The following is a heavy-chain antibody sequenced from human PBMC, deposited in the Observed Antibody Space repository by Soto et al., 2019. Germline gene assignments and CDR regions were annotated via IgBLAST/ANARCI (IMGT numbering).Heavy chain of an antibody. Sequence: NPGGSLRLSCTASGFTFSEYSMSWVRQAPGKGLEWVSSITHSGTYVYYADSVKGRFTISRDSASNSLFLQMTSLRAEDTAVYHCARARGNDWYSDYWGQGTLVTVS. CDR1: GFTFSEYS. V-gene: IGHV3-21*01. CDR3: ARARGNDWYSDY. J-gene: IGHJ4*02. CDR2: ITHSGTYV. D-gene: IGHD5-12*01.